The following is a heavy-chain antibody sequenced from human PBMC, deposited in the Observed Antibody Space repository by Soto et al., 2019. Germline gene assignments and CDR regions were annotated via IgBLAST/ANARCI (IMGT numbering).Heavy chain of an antibody. CDR1: GFTFSSYA. Sequence: QTGGSLRLSCAASGFTFSSYAMSWVRQPPGKGLEWVSGISGSGGSTYYADSVKGRFTISGDSTKNTLYLEVNRLRAEDTVVYYCAKGDSSGYYVLLDFWGQGTLVTVSS. CDR3: AKGDSSGYYVLLDF. CDR2: ISGSGGST. D-gene: IGHD3-22*01. V-gene: IGHV3-23*01. J-gene: IGHJ4*02.